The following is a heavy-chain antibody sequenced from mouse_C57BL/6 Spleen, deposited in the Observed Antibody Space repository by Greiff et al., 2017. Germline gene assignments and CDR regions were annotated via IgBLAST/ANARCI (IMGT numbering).Heavy chain of an antibody. V-gene: IGHV1-15*01. J-gene: IGHJ2*01. CDR3: TRGFREYFDY. CDR2: IDPETGGT. CDR1: GYTFTDYD. Sequence: QVQLQQSGAELVRPGASVTLSCKASGYTFTDYDMHWVKQTPVHGLEWIGAIDPETGGTAYNQKFKGKAILTADKSSSTAYMELRSLTSVDSAVYYCTRGFREYFDYWGQGTTLTVSS.